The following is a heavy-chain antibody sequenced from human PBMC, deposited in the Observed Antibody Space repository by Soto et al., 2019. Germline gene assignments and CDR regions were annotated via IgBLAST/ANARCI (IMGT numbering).Heavy chain of an antibody. V-gene: IGHV1-2*04. Sequence: QVQLVQSGAEVKPPGASAKVSCKASGYTFTGYYLHWVRQAPGQGLEWMGWINPNNGDTNYAQKFQGWVTMTRDTSVSTAYMELSRLTSDDTAVYYCARDGLGYSGSWPLYSFDHWGQGSLVTVSS. CDR2: INPNNGDT. J-gene: IGHJ5*02. CDR3: ARDGLGYSGSWPLYSFDH. D-gene: IGHD6-13*01. CDR1: GYTFTGYY.